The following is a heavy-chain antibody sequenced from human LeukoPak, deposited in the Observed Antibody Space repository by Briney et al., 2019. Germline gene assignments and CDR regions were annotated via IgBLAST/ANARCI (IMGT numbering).Heavy chain of an antibody. CDR2: ISSSSSYI. CDR3: ARVGGGDELAYCGGDCYAFDY. CDR1: GFTFSSYS. Sequence: GGSLRLSCAASGFTFSSYSMNWVRQAPGKGLEWVSSISSSSSYIYYADSVKGRFTISRDNSKNTLYLQMNSLRAEDTAVYYCARVGGGDELAYCGGDCYAFDYWGQGTLVTVSS. V-gene: IGHV3-21*01. J-gene: IGHJ4*02. D-gene: IGHD2-21*02.